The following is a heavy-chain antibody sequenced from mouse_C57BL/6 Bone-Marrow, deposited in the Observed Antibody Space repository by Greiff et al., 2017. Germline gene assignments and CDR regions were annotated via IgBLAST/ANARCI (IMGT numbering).Heavy chain of an antibody. CDR1: GFTFSSYA. CDR2: ISDGGSYT. CDR3: ARDDVSFDY. V-gene: IGHV5-4*01. J-gene: IGHJ2*01. Sequence: EVQRVESGGGLVKPGGSLKLSCAASGFTFSSYAMSWVRQTPEKRLEWVATISDGGSYTYYPDNVKGRFTISRDNAKNNLYLQMSHLKSEDTAMYYCARDDVSFDYWGPGTTLTVSS. D-gene: IGHD2-3*01.